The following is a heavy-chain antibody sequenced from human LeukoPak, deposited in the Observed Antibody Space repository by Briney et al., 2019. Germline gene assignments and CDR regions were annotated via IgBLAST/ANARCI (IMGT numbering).Heavy chain of an antibody. D-gene: IGHD6-13*01. J-gene: IGHJ5*02. V-gene: IGHV1-8*01. CDR3: ARDKYSSSWYGGSAWFDP. CDR2: MNPNSGNT. CDR1: GYTFTSYD. Sequence: ASVKVSCKASGYTFTSYDINWVRHATGQGLEWMGWMNPNSGNTGYAQKFQGRVTITRNTSISTAYMELSSLRSEDTAVYYCARDKYSSSWYGGSAWFDPWGQGTLVTVSS.